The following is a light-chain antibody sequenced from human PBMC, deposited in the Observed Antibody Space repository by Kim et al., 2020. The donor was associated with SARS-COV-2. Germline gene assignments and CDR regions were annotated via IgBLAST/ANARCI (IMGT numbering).Light chain of an antibody. Sequence: ETVMTQSPATLSVSPGERATLSCRASQSVSSNLAWYQQKPGQAPRLLIYGASTRATGIPARFTGSGSGTEFTLSISSLQSEDFAVYYCQQYYNWPLTFGGGTKVDIK. CDR2: GAS. J-gene: IGKJ4*01. CDR1: QSVSSN. CDR3: QQYYNWPLT. V-gene: IGKV3-15*01.